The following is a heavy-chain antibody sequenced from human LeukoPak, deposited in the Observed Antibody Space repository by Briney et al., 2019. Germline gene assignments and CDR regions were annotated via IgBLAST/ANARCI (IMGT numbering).Heavy chain of an antibody. D-gene: IGHD3-10*01. J-gene: IGHJ4*02. CDR1: GYTFTSYD. Sequence: GASVKVSCKASGYTFTSYDINWVRQATGQGLEWMGWMNPNSGNTGYAQKFQGRVTMTRNTSISTAYMELSSLRSEDTAVYYCASRIWFGEFPINWGQGTLVTVSS. CDR2: MNPNSGNT. V-gene: IGHV1-8*01. CDR3: ASRIWFGEFPIN.